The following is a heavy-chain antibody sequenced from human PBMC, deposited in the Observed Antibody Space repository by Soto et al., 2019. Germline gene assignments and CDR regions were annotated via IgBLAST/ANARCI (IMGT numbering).Heavy chain of an antibody. Sequence: QVQLVESGGGVVQPGRSLRLSCAASGFTFSSYGMHWVRQAPGKGLEWVAVISYDGSNKYYAASVKGRFTISRDNSKNPLYGQMNSLRAEDTAVYYCAKDQDWYTSAGDYYGMDVWGQGTTVTVSS. CDR3: AKDQDWYTSAGDYYGMDV. CDR2: ISYDGSNK. D-gene: IGHD3-9*01. V-gene: IGHV3-30*18. J-gene: IGHJ6*02. CDR1: GFTFSSYG.